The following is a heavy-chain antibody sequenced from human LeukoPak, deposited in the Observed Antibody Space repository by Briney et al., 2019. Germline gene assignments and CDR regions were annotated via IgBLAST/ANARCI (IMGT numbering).Heavy chain of an antibody. CDR1: GFTFSSHG. D-gene: IGHD6-19*01. Sequence: GGSLRLSCAASGFTFSSHGMSWVRQAPGKGLEWVANINQGGSVEFYVDSVKGRFTISRDNAKNSLYLQMNSLRAEDTAVYYCARIDSYNSGWLDYWGQGTLVTVSS. V-gene: IGHV3-7*04. CDR3: ARIDSYNSGWLDY. J-gene: IGHJ4*02. CDR2: INQGGSVE.